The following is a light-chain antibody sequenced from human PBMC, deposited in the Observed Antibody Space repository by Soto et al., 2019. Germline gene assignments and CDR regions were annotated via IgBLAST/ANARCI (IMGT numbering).Light chain of an antibody. CDR2: AAS. J-gene: IGKJ2*01. CDR1: ESIDNY. Sequence: DIQMTQSPSSLSVSVGDRVTITCRASESIDNYLNWYQQKPGKAPNLLIYAASDFHSGVPSKFSGSGSGTDFTLTISSLQTEEFATYVCQQSYISPYTFGQGTKLDI. CDR3: QQSYISPYT. V-gene: IGKV1-39*01.